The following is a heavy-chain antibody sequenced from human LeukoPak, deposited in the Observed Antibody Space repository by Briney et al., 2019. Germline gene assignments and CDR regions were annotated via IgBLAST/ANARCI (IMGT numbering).Heavy chain of an antibody. Sequence: ETLSLTCAVWNGFISTYYWSWIRQPPGKGLEWIGYISYTGSTTYNSSLKSRVTISLDTSQNQFSLKLTSVTPADTAVYYCARTAKYYYGSETYYFFDYWGQGTLVTVSS. D-gene: IGHD3-10*01. V-gene: IGHV4-59*01. CDR3: ARTAKYYYGSETYYFFDY. J-gene: IGHJ4*02. CDR2: ISYTGST. CDR1: NGFISTYY.